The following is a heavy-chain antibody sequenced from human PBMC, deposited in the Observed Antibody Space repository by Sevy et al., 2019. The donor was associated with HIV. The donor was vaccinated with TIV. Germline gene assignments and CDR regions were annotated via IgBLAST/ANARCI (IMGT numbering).Heavy chain of an antibody. D-gene: IGHD2-21*01. Sequence: GGSLRLSCAASGFDFSIYSMSWVRQAPGKGLEWVANIYQDGSQENYVDSVKGRFTISRDNAKNSVYLQMNSLRVDDTGIYYCTRELWPGDYWGQGTLVTVSS. J-gene: IGHJ4*02. CDR1: GFDFSIYS. CDR3: TRELWPGDY. CDR2: IYQDGSQE. V-gene: IGHV3-7*01.